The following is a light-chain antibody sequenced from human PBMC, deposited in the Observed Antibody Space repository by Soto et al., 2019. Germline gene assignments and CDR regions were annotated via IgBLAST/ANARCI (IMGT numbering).Light chain of an antibody. CDR1: SSNIGAGND. CDR2: GDT. Sequence: QLVLTQPPSVSGAPGQRVTISCTGSSSNIGAGNDVHWYQQFPGRAPKLLMYGDTNRPVGVPDRFSASKSGTSASLAITGLQAEDEADYYCHSYDSSLSASVFGGGTQLTVL. V-gene: IGLV1-40*01. J-gene: IGLJ3*02. CDR3: HSYDSSLSASV.